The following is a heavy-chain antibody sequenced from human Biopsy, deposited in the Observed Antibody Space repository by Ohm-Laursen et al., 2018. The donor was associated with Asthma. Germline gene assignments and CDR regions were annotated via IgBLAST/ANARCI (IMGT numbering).Heavy chain of an antibody. D-gene: IGHD6-19*01. Sequence: SSLRLSCAASGFSFSEFVMHWVRQAPGKGLEWVAVISYDGSTKYYADSVKGRFTISRDNSKNTLSLQMNSLTAEDTAVYYCAREDVAGTHIEDWGQGTLVTVSS. J-gene: IGHJ4*02. CDR3: AREDVAGTHIED. CDR1: GFSFSEFV. CDR2: ISYDGSTK. V-gene: IGHV3-30*03.